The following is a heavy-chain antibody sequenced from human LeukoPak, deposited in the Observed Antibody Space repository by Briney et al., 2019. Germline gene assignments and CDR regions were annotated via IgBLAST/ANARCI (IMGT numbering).Heavy chain of an antibody. D-gene: IGHD2-15*01. V-gene: IGHV4-59*12. CDR2: ISYSGGT. CDR3: ARETGTIVDHPFDY. CDR1: GGSISPYY. Sequence: SETLSLTCTVSGGSISPYYWSWIRQPPGKGLECIGYISYSGGTSYNPSLKSRVTISVDTSKNQFSLKLSSVTAADTAVYYCARETGTIVDHPFDYWGQGTLVTVSS. J-gene: IGHJ4*02.